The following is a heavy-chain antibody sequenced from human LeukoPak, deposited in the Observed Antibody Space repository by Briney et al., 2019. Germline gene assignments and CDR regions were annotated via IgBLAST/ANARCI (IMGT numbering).Heavy chain of an antibody. CDR3: ARDLAWGAFDY. CDR2: ISPSGGGT. CDR1: GFTFSSYG. Sequence: GGSLRLSCAASGFTFSSYGMSWVRQAPGKGLEWLSGISPSGGGTYYADSVKGRFTISRDDSKNTLSLQMNSLRVEDTAVYYCARDLAWGAFDYWGQGTLVTVSS. D-gene: IGHD7-27*01. V-gene: IGHV3-23*01. J-gene: IGHJ4*02.